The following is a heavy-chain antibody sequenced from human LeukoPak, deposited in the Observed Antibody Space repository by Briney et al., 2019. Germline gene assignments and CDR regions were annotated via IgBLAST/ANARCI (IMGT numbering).Heavy chain of an antibody. J-gene: IGHJ4*02. CDR2: VSGSGDTT. CDR1: GFTFSNYA. D-gene: IGHD3-10*01. V-gene: IGHV3-23*01. CDR3: AKEIRPGWFGLWDY. Sequence: QSGGSLRLSCGASGFTFSNYAMNWVRQAPGKGLEWVSAVSGSGDTTYYADSMKGRFTISRDNFNNTLFLQMNSLRAEDAALYYCAKEIRPGWFGLWDYWGQGTLVTVSS.